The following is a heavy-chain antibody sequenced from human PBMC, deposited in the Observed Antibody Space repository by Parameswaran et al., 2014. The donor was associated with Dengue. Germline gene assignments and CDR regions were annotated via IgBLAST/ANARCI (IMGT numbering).Heavy chain of an antibody. CDR2: IQASGTT. Sequence: WIRQPPGKGLEWIGTIQASGTTFYNPSLKSRVVMSIDTSKKQFSLKVNSVTAADTAIYYCARDRQSLAIKANYITQFDYWGQGTLVTVSS. J-gene: IGHJ4*02. CDR3: ARDRQSLAIKANYITQFDY. V-gene: IGHV4-39*07. D-gene: IGHD3-9*01.